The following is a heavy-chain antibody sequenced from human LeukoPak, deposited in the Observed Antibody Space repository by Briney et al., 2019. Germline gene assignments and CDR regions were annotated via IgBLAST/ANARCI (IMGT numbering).Heavy chain of an antibody. CDR1: GFTFRSYG. J-gene: IGHJ3*02. V-gene: IGHV3-30*18. CDR3: AKRSYTKNAFDI. D-gene: IGHD2-2*02. Sequence: GRSLRLSCAASGFTFRSYGMHWVRQAPGKGLEWVAVISYDGSNKYYADSVKGRFTISRDNSKNTLYLQMNSLRAEDTAVYYCAKRSYTKNAFDIWGQGTMVTVSS. CDR2: ISYDGSNK.